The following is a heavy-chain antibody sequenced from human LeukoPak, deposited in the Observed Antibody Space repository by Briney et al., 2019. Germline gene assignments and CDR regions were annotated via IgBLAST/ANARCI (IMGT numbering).Heavy chain of an antibody. D-gene: IGHD6-13*01. J-gene: IGHJ4*02. CDR3: ARDRAAAGTVGYFDY. Sequence: GGSLRLSCAASGFTFSSYSMSWVRQAPGKGLEWVSSISSSSSYIYYADSVKGRFTISRDNAKNSLYLQMNSLRAEDTALYYCARDRAAAGTVGYFDYWGQGTLVTVSS. CDR2: ISSSSSYI. V-gene: IGHV3-21*04. CDR1: GFTFSSYS.